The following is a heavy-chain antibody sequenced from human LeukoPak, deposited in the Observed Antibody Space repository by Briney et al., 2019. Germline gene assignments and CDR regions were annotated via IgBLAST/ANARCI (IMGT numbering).Heavy chain of an antibody. J-gene: IGHJ6*03. CDR1: GFTLSSYA. D-gene: IGHD4-17*01. CDR3: TNTVTTLPYYYYMDV. V-gene: IGHV3-49*04. Sequence: GGSLRLSCAASGFTLSSYAMSWVRQAPGKGLEWVGFIRSKAYGGTTEYAASVKGRFTISRDDSKSIAYLQMNSLKTEDTAMYYCTNTVTTLPYYYYMDVWGKGTTVTVSS. CDR2: IRSKAYGGTT.